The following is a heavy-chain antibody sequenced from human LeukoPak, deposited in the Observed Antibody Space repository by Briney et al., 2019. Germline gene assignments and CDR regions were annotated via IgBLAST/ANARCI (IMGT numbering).Heavy chain of an antibody. D-gene: IGHD2-2*01. CDR2: ISWNSGSI. CDR1: GFTFDDYA. Sequence: PGGSLRLSCAASGFTFDDYAMHWVRQAPGKGLEWVSGISWNSGSIGYADSVKGRFTISRDNSKTTLYLQMNSLRAEDTAVYYCAKDLPAAYFDYWGQGTLVTVPS. V-gene: IGHV3-9*01. J-gene: IGHJ4*02. CDR3: AKDLPAAYFDY.